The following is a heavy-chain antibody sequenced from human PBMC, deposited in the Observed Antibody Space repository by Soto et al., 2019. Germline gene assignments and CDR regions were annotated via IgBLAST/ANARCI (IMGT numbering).Heavy chain of an antibody. V-gene: IGHV4-59*08. CDR1: GGSISSYY. J-gene: IGHJ4*02. CDR3: ARRGGFLRGGFDY. D-gene: IGHD2-15*01. CDR2: IYYSGST. Sequence: SETLSLTCTVSGGSISSYYWSWIRQPPGKGLEWIGYIYYSGSTNYNPSLKSRITISVDTSKNQFSLTLSSVTAADTAVYYCARRGGFLRGGFDYWGQGTRVTVS.